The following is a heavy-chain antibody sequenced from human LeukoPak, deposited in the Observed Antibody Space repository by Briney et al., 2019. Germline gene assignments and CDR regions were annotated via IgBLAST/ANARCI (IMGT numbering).Heavy chain of an antibody. D-gene: IGHD3-10*01. CDR2: IFDNGNT. V-gene: IGHV4-61*01. Sequence: SETLSLTCTVSGXSVSSASYYWSWIRQPPGKGLEWIGYIFDNGNTNYNPSLKSRVTISLDTSKNQFSLKLSSVTAADTAVYYCARARYYYGHYFDYWGQGTLVTVSS. CDR3: ARARYYYGHYFDY. J-gene: IGHJ4*02. CDR1: GXSVSSASYY.